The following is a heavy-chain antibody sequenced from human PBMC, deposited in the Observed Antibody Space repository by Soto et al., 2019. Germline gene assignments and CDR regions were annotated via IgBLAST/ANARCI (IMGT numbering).Heavy chain of an antibody. J-gene: IGHJ4*02. D-gene: IGHD1-26*01. CDR1: GYSFTSIG. Sequence: QVQLVQSGAEVKKPGASVKVSCRASGYSFTSIGISWVRQAPGQGLEWRGWISTYNGNTNCAQKFQGRVTMTTDTTTSTAYMEVMTLRSDDTAVYYCARPSSSGSYYFYWGQGTLITVSS. CDR3: ARPSSSGSYYFY. V-gene: IGHV1-18*01. CDR2: ISTYNGNT.